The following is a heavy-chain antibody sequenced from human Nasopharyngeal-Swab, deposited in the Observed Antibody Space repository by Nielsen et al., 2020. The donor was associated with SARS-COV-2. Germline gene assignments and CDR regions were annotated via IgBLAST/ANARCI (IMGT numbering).Heavy chain of an antibody. CDR2: INAGNGDT. J-gene: IGHJ4*02. Sequence: ASVKVSCKASGYTFTSYAMHWVRQAPGQRLEWMGWINAGNGDTKYSQKFQGRVTITRDTSATTAYMELSSLRSEDTAVYYCAFVSYDSSGYYYSYWGQGTLVTV. V-gene: IGHV1-3*01. CDR1: GYTFTSYA. D-gene: IGHD3-22*01. CDR3: AFVSYDSSGYYYSY.